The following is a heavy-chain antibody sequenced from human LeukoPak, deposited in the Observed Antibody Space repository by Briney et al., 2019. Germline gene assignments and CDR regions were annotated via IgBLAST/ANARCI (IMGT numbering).Heavy chain of an antibody. J-gene: IGHJ3*01. CDR2: VSHTGAT. Sequence: PSETLSLTCSVSGASINGYFWNWVRQTPEKRLDWIGYVSHTGATTNPTLKSRVSITIDTSKSQISLTMTSVTAADSALYYCARDRRGSFYTFDLWGPGTIVSVS. CDR3: ARDRRGSFYTFDL. CDR1: GASINGYF. V-gene: IGHV4-59*01. D-gene: IGHD1-26*01.